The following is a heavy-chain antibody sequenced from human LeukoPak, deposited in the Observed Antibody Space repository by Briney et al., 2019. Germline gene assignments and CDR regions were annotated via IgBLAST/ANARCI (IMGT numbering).Heavy chain of an antibody. CDR3: ARGIGGGGGYYSNSDD. V-gene: IGHV1-8*01. CDR2: MTANSGKT. D-gene: IGHD3-22*01. Sequence: ASVKVSCQASGFTFMNYDVNWVRQAPGQGLEWVGWMTANSGKTAYAQKFQDRVSMTRNTSTSTAYMELRSLKSEDTAVYYCARGIGGGGGYYSNSDDWGQGTLVTVSS. CDR1: GFTFMNYD. J-gene: IGHJ4*02.